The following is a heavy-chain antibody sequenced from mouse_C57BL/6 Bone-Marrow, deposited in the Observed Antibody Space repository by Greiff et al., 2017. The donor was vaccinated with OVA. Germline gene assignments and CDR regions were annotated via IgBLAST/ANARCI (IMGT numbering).Heavy chain of an antibody. CDR2: ILPGSGST. CDR1: GYTFTGYW. D-gene: IGHD4-1*01. CDR3: ARGVGRGGFAY. V-gene: IGHV1-9*01. J-gene: IGHJ3*01. Sequence: QVQLQQSGAELMKPGASVKLSCTAPGYTFTGYWIQWVKQRPGHGLEWIGEILPGSGSTNYNEKFKGKATVTADTSSNTAYMQLSSLTTEDSAFYYCARGVGRGGFAYWGQGTLVTVSA.